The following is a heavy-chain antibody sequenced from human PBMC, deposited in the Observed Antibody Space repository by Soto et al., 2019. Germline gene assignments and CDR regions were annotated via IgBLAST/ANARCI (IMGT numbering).Heavy chain of an antibody. J-gene: IGHJ5*02. Sequence: ASVKVSCKASGYTFTSYGISWVRQAPGQGLEWMGCISAYNGNTNYAQKLQGRVTMTTDTSTSTAYMELRSLRSDDTAVYYCARDGTYYDFWSGYTKGWFDXWGQGTLVTVSX. CDR2: ISAYNGNT. V-gene: IGHV1-18*01. D-gene: IGHD3-3*01. CDR1: GYTFTSYG. CDR3: ARDGTYYDFWSGYTKGWFDX.